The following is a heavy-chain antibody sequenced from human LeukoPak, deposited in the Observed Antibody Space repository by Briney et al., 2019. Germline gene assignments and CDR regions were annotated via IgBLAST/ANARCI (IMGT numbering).Heavy chain of an antibody. D-gene: IGHD3-16*01. V-gene: IGHV4-59*08. CDR3: ARGGRSEFDY. J-gene: IGHJ4*02. CDR2: IYYSGST. Sequence: PSETLSLTCTVSGGSISSYYWSWIRQPPGKGLEWIGYIYYSGSTNYNPSLKSRVTISVDTSKNQFPLKLSSVTAADTAVYYCARGGRSEFDYWGQGTLVTASS. CDR1: GGSISSYY.